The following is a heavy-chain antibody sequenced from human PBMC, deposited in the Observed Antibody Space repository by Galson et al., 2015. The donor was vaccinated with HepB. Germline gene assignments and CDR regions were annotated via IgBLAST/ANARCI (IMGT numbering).Heavy chain of an antibody. CDR3: ATGDLGDSSGYYYFDY. J-gene: IGHJ4*02. V-gene: IGHV1-24*01. Sequence: SVKVSCKVSGYTLTELSMHWVRQAPGKGLEWMGGFDPEDGETIYAQKFQGRVTMTEDTSTDTAYMELSSLRSEDTAVYYCATGDLGDSSGYYYFDYWGQGTLVTVSS. D-gene: IGHD3-22*01. CDR1: GYTLTELS. CDR2: FDPEDGET.